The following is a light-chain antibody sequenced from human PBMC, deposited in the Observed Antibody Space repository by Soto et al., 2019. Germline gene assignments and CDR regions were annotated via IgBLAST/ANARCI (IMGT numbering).Light chain of an antibody. CDR1: QSISIY. Sequence: DIQMTQSPSSLSASVGDRVTITCRASQSISIYLNWYQQKPGKAPKLLIYSASSLQSGVPSRFSGSGSGTDFTLTISNLQPEDFATYYCQQSYRTPLAFGQGTRLEIK. CDR3: QQSYRTPLA. V-gene: IGKV1-39*01. CDR2: SAS. J-gene: IGKJ5*01.